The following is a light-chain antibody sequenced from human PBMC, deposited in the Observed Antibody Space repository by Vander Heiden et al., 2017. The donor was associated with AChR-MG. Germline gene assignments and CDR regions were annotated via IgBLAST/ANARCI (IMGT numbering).Light chain of an antibody. J-gene: IGLJ2*01. CDR3: AAWDDSLNGQL. Sequence: QSVLTQPPSVSEAPRQRVTISCSGSSSNLGNNPVTWYQQFPGRAPKLLIYYDDLVPSGVSDRFSGSKSGTSASLAITGLQSDDEADYYWAAWDDSLNGQLFGGGTKLTVL. CDR2: YDD. V-gene: IGLV1-36*01. CDR1: SSNLGNNP.